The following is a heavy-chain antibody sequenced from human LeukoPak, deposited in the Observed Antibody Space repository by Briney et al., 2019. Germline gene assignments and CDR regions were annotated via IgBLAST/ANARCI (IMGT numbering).Heavy chain of an antibody. CDR1: GFTFSNYG. CDR2: IRSDGSNK. J-gene: IGHJ6*03. Sequence: GGSLRLSCAASGFTFSNYGMHWVRQAPGKGLEWVAFIRSDGSNKFYADSVKGRFTISRDNSKNTLYLQMNSLRAEDTAVYYCARDNGVVHGVYYMDVWGKGTTVTVS. V-gene: IGHV3-30*02. D-gene: IGHD3-3*01. CDR3: ARDNGVVHGVYYMDV.